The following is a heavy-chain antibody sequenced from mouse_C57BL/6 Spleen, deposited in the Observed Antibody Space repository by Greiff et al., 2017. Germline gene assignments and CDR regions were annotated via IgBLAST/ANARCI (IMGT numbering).Heavy chain of an antibody. V-gene: IGHV1-53*01. CDR3: ARPLYDSEAMDY. D-gene: IGHD2-3*01. Sequence: VQLQQSGTELVKPGASVKLSCKASGYTFTSYWMHRVKQRPGQGLEWIGNINPSNGGTNYNEKFKSKATLTVDKSSSTAYMQLSSLTSEDSAVYYCARPLYDSEAMDYWGQGTSVTVSS. J-gene: IGHJ4*01. CDR1: GYTFTSYW. CDR2: INPSNGGT.